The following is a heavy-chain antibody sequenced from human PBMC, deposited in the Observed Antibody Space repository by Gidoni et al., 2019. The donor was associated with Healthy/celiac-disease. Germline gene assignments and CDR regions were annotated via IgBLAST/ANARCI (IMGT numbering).Heavy chain of an antibody. CDR2: IHHSGIT. CDR1: GGSFRGYY. V-gene: IGHV4-34*01. Sequence: QVQLQQRGAELLKPSETLPLTCAVYGGSFRGYYWSWIRQPPGKGLEWIGEIHHSGITNYNPSLKSRVTISVDTSKNQFSRKLSSVTAADTAVYYCARVVNTYYDGSGSHIDYWGQGTLVTVSS. J-gene: IGHJ4*02. D-gene: IGHD3-10*01. CDR3: ARVVNTYYDGSGSHIDY.